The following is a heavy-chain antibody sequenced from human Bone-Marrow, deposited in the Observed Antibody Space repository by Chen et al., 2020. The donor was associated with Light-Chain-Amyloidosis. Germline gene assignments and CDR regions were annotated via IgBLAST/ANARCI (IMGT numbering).Heavy chain of an antibody. CDR1: GGSISSGNW. D-gene: IGHD6-13*01. J-gene: IGHJ6*03. CDR3: GITRIAAVGRGSNYYYMGV. Sequence: QVQLQESGPGLVRPSGTLSLTCAVSGGSISSGNWWSWVRQPPGKGLEWIGEIYHRGSTKYNPSLKSRFTMVVDKSNNQFSLTLDSVTAADTAVYYCGITRIAAVGRGSNYYYMGVWGKGTTVTVSS. CDR2: IYHRGST. V-gene: IGHV4-4*02.